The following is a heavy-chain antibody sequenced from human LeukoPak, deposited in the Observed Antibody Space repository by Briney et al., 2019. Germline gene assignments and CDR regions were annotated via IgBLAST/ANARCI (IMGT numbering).Heavy chain of an antibody. CDR3: AADGYYYYGSGSYESY. J-gene: IGHJ4*02. Sequence: GGSLRLSCAASGFTFSSYAMSWVRQAPGKGLEWVSAIYSGGSTYYADSVKGRFTIPRDNSKNTLYLQMNSLRAEDTAVYYCAADGYYYYGSGSYESYWGQGTLVTVSS. D-gene: IGHD3-10*01. CDR1: GFTFSSYA. CDR2: IYSGGST. V-gene: IGHV3-23*05.